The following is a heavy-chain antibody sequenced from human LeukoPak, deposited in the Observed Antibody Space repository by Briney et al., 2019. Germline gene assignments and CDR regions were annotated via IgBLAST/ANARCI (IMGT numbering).Heavy chain of an antibody. D-gene: IGHD6-19*01. V-gene: IGHV3-30*04. J-gene: IGHJ6*03. CDR2: ISYDGSDE. CDR3: AREGQWGPHSTRNYHYMDV. CDR1: GFISNMYA. Sequence: PGRSLRLSCGASGFISNMYAIHWVRQAPGKGLEWVAVISYDGSDEKYADFVKGRFTISRDSSKNTLSLQMNSLRVEDTAVYYCAREGQWGPHSTRNYHYMDVWGRGTTVTVSS.